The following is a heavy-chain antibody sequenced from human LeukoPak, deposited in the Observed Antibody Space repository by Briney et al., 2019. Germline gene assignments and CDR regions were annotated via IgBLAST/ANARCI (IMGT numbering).Heavy chain of an antibody. CDR3: ARDNSGFIAAADPHTFDY. J-gene: IGHJ4*02. CDR2: ISSSGSTI. D-gene: IGHD6-13*01. Sequence: GGSLRLSCAASGFTFSDYYMSWIRQAPGKGLEWVSYISSSGSTIYYADSVKGRFTISRDNAKNSLYLQMNSLRAEDTAVYYCARDNSGFIAAADPHTFDYWGQGTLVTVSS. CDR1: GFTFSDYY. V-gene: IGHV3-11*01.